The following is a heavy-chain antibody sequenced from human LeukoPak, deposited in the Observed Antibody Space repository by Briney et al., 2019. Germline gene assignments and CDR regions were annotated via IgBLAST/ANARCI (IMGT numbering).Heavy chain of an antibody. CDR2: IYYSGST. Sequence: SETLSLTCTVSGGSISSSSYYWGWIRQPPGKGLEWIGSIYYSGSTYYNPSLKSRVIISVDTSKNQFSLKLSSVTAADTAVYYCARDYYDSSGHYYFDYWGQGTLVTVSS. V-gene: IGHV4-39*02. CDR3: ARDYYDSSGHYYFDY. CDR1: GGSISSSSYY. D-gene: IGHD3-22*01. J-gene: IGHJ4*02.